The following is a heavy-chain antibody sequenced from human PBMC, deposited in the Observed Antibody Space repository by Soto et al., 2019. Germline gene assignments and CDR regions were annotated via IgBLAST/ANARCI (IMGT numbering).Heavy chain of an antibody. V-gene: IGHV1-46*01. J-gene: IGHJ4*02. CDR2: VTPWDGST. Sequence: ASVKVDCKSPGYTLTAYYIHWARRAPGQGREWMGIVTPWDGSTRYAQMSQDRVTMMRATSTSTIYMELRSLRSEDKAVYHCARPHVQNRPIDYWGQGTLVTVS. CDR3: ARPHVQNRPIDY. D-gene: IGHD3-10*02. CDR1: GYTLTAYY.